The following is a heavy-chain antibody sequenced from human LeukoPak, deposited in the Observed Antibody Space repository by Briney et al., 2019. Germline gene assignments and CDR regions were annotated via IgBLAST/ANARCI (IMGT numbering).Heavy chain of an antibody. J-gene: IGHJ4*02. D-gene: IGHD3-22*01. CDR2: IDSRGSIK. CDR3: ARDTSGVIITPDY. V-gene: IGHV3-48*03. Sequence: PGGSLRLSCAASGSTFSSYEMNWIRQAPGKGLEWVSYIDSRGSIKLYADSVRDRFTISRDNAKNSLYLQMDSLRAEDTALYYCARDTSGVIITPDYWGQGTLVTVSS. CDR1: GSTFSSYE.